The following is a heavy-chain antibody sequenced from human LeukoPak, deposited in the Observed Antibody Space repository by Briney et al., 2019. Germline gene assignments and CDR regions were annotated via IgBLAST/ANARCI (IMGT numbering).Heavy chain of an antibody. CDR2: INHSGST. Sequence: SETLSLTCAVYGGSFSGYYWSWIRQPPGKGLEWIGEINHSGSTNYNPSLKSRVTISVDTSKNQFSLKLSSVTAADTAVYYCARGPFYCTNGVCYGASPLYFDYWGQGTPVTVSS. CDR1: GGSFSGYY. D-gene: IGHD2-8*01. J-gene: IGHJ4*02. V-gene: IGHV4-34*01. CDR3: ARGPFYCTNGVCYGASPLYFDY.